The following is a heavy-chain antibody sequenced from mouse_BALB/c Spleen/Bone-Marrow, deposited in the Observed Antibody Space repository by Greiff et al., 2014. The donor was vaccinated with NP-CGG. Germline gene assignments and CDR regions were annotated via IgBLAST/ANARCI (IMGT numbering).Heavy chain of an antibody. Sequence: LEESGPELEKPGASVKISCKASGYSFSGYNLNWVKQGNGQSLEWIGNIDPYYGDTTYNQKFKGKATLTVDRSSSTAYMQLKSLTSEDSAVYYCARKAYYTNWWYFDVWGAGTTVTVSS. CDR2: IDPYYGDT. V-gene: IGHV1-39*01. J-gene: IGHJ1*01. CDR3: ARKAYYTNWWYFDV. D-gene: IGHD2-5*01. CDR1: GYSFSGYN.